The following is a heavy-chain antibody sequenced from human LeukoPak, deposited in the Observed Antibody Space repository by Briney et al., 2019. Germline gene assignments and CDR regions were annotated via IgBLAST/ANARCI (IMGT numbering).Heavy chain of an antibody. CDR3: AKGRYYYGSGSFNWFDP. J-gene: IGHJ5*02. D-gene: IGHD3-10*01. Sequence: GGSLRLSCAASGFTFSSYWMHWVRQAPGKGLVWVSRINTDGSSTSYADSVKGRFTISRDNAKNSLYLQMNSLRAEDTALYYCAKGRYYYGSGSFNWFDPWGQGTLVTVSS. CDR2: INTDGSST. V-gene: IGHV3-74*01. CDR1: GFTFSSYW.